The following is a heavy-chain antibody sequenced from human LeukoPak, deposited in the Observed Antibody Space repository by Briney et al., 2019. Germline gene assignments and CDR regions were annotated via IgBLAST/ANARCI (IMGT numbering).Heavy chain of an antibody. CDR2: ISWNSGSI. D-gene: IGHD5-18*01. CDR1: GFTFDDYA. J-gene: IGHJ3*02. V-gene: IGHV3-9*01. Sequence: GGSLRLSCAASGFTFDDYAMHWVRQAPGKGLEWVSGISWNSGSIGYADSVKGRFTISRDNAKNSLYLQMNSLRAEDTALYYCAKDTANSYGGGAFDIWGQGTMVTVSS. CDR3: AKDTANSYGGGAFDI.